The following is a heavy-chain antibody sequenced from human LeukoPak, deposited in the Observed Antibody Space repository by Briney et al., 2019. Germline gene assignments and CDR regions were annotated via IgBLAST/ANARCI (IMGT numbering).Heavy chain of an antibody. Sequence: GGSLRLSXAASGFTFSSYEMNWVRQAPGKGLEWVSYISSSGSTIYYADSVKGRFTISRDNAKNSLYLQMNSLRAEDTAVYYCARGGYYDFWSGYQLFDYWGQRTLVTVSS. CDR2: ISSSGSTI. CDR1: GFTFSSYE. D-gene: IGHD3-3*01. J-gene: IGHJ4*02. V-gene: IGHV3-48*03. CDR3: ARGGYYDFWSGYQLFDY.